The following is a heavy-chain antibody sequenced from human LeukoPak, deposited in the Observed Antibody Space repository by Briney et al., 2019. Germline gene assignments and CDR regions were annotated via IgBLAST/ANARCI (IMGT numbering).Heavy chain of an antibody. CDR2: VSYSGST. CDR1: GGSISGYY. Sequence: PSETLSLTRTVSGGSISGYYWTWIRQPPGKGLEYIGFVSYSGSTNYNPSLKSRVTISVDTSKNQFSLKLRSVTAADTAVYYCARDASGAFYFDYWGQGTLVTVSS. J-gene: IGHJ4*02. V-gene: IGHV4-59*01. D-gene: IGHD2-15*01. CDR3: ARDASGAFYFDY.